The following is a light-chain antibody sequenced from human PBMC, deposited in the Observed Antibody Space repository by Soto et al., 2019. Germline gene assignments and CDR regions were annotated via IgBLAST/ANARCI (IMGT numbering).Light chain of an antibody. J-gene: IGKJ4*01. V-gene: IGKV3-20*01. CDR3: QQYGRSPLT. CDR1: QTVRSNY. Sequence: EVVLTQSPGTLSLSPGERATLSCRASQTVRSNYLAWYQHRSGQAPRLLIYDATSRATGIPDRFSGGGSGTGFTLTISRLEPEDFVVYYCQQYGRSPLTFGGGTKVEIK. CDR2: DAT.